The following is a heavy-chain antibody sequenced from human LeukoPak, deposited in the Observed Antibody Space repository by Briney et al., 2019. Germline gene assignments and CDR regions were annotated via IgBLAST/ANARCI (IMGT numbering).Heavy chain of an antibody. CDR2: ISGSGGST. V-gene: IGHV3-23*01. J-gene: IGHJ5*02. D-gene: IGHD5-12*01. CDR3: ARDRGYSGYDWNPGWFDP. Sequence: PGGSLRLSCAASGFTFSSYAMSWVRQAPGKGLEWVSAISGSGGSTYYADSVKGRFTISRDNSKNTLYLQMNSLRAEDTAVYYCARDRGYSGYDWNPGWFDPWGQGTLVTVSS. CDR1: GFTFSSYA.